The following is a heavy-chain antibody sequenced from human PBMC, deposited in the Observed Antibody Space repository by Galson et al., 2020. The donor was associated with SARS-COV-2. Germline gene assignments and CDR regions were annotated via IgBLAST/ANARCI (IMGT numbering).Heavy chain of an antibody. CDR1: GFTFSSYG. V-gene: IGHV3-30*18. Sequence: GGSLRLSCAASGFTFSSYGMNWVRQAPGKGLEWVAIISSDGNIEYYADSVKGRFTISRDNFKSTLYLQINSLRVEDTAVYYCAKDLVEWQEPGAVYYGMDVWGQGTTVTVSS. J-gene: IGHJ6*02. CDR3: AKDLVEWQEPGAVYYGMDV. D-gene: IGHD3-3*01. CDR2: ISSDGNIE.